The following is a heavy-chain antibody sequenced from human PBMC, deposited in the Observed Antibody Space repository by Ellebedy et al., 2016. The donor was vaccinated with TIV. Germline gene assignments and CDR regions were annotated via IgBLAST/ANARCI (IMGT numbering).Heavy chain of an antibody. V-gene: IGHV3-21*01. J-gene: IGHJ6*02. CDR2: ISGISDYM. CDR3: ARDLGYGMED. CDR1: GFTFRSYA. Sequence: PGGSLRLSCAASGFTFRSYAMSWVRQAPGKGLEWVSSISGISDYMYFADSLKGRFTISRDNAKNSLCLQMTSLRAEDTAVYYCARDLGYGMEDWGQGTTVTVSS.